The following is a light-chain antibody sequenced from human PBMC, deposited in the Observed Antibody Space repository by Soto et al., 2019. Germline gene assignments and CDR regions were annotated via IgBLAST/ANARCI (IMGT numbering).Light chain of an antibody. V-gene: IGKV1-5*01. CDR3: QQYNTFWT. J-gene: IGKJ1*01. Sequence: DIQITQSPSTLSASVGDRITITCRASQNISNWLAWYQQKPGKAPKLLIYDVSNLESGVPSRFSGSGSETEFTLTISSLQPDDSATYYCQQYNTFWTFGQGTKVDIK. CDR2: DVS. CDR1: QNISNW.